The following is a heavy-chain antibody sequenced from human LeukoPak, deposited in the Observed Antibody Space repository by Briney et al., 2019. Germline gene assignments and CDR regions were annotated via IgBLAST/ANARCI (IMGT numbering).Heavy chain of an antibody. J-gene: IGHJ4*02. D-gene: IGHD6-19*01. CDR1: GYTFTSYD. Sequence: ASVKVSCKASGYTFTSYDINWVRQATGQGLEWMGWMNPNSGNTSYAQKFQGRVTMTRNTSISTAYMELSSLRSEDTAVYYCARGLINRSGWYVHYRIFDYWGQGTLVTVSS. V-gene: IGHV1-8*01. CDR3: ARGLINRSGWYVHYRIFDY. CDR2: MNPNSGNT.